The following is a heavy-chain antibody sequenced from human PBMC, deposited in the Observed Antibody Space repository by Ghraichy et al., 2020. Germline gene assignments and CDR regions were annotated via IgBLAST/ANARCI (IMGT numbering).Heavy chain of an antibody. D-gene: IGHD1-26*01. V-gene: IGHV3-21*01. CDR2: ITSSSTYI. Sequence: GGSLRLSCAASGFTFNSYAMNWVRQVPGKGLEWVSSITSSSTYIYYVDSVKGRFTISRDNAKNSLYLQMSSLRAEDTAVYYCTREQVVGATRYYYGMDVWGQGTTVTVSS. CDR3: TREQVVGATRYYYGMDV. J-gene: IGHJ6*02. CDR1: GFTFNSYA.